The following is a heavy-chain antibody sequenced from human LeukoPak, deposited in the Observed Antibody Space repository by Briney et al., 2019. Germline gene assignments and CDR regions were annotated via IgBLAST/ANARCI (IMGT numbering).Heavy chain of an antibody. Sequence: GGSLRLSCAASGFTFSSYWMHWVRQAPGKGLVWVSRINSDGSSTSYADSVKGRFTISRDNAKNTLYLQMNSLRAEDTAVYYCARGRARLAYCGGDCYSPIGYWGQRTLVTVSS. CDR2: INSDGSST. CDR1: GFTFSSYW. V-gene: IGHV3-74*01. J-gene: IGHJ4*02. D-gene: IGHD2-21*02. CDR3: ARGRARLAYCGGDCYSPIGY.